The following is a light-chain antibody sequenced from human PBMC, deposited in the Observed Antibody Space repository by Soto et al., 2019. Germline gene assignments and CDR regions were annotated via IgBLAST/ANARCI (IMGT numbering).Light chain of an antibody. J-gene: IGKJ1*01. CDR3: QQYNSFTWT. V-gene: IGKV1-5*01. CDR1: QSISSW. CDR2: DAS. Sequence: DIQMTQSPSTLSASVGDRVTITCRASQSISSWLAWYQQKPGKAPKLLIYDASRLESGAPSRFSGSGSGTEFTLTISSLQPDDFAPYYCQQYNSFTWTFGQGTKADIK.